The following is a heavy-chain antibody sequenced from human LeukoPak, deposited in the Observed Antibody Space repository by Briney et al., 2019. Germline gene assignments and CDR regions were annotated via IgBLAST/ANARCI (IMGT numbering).Heavy chain of an antibody. V-gene: IGHV4-4*07. CDR3: AAGYCSGGSCYSNWFDP. Sequence: TSETLSLTCTVSGGSISSYYWSWIRQPAGKGLEWIGRIYTSGSTNYNPSLKSRVTRSVDTSKNQFSLKLSSVTAADTAVYYCAAGYCSGGSCYSNWFDPWGQGTLVTVSS. CDR1: GGSISSYY. J-gene: IGHJ5*02. CDR2: IYTSGST. D-gene: IGHD2-15*01.